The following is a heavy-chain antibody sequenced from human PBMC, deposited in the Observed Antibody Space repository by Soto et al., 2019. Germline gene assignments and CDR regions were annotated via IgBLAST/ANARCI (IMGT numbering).Heavy chain of an antibody. CDR3: AKQVVVAATMWFDP. Sequence: SETLSLTCNVFGASISSYYWSWIRQPPGKGLEWIGYVSYSGSTNYNPSLKSRLTISIDTSTNQFSLKLSSVTAADTAVYYCAKQVVVAATMWFDPWGRGSLVTVSS. D-gene: IGHD2-15*01. J-gene: IGHJ5*02. CDR2: VSYSGST. CDR1: GASISSYY. V-gene: IGHV4-59*08.